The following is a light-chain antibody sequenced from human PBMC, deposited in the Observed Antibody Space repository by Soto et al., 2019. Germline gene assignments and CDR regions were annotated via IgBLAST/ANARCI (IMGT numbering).Light chain of an antibody. CDR3: YSYAGNSIYV. CDR2: EVT. Sequence: QSALTQPASVSGSTGQSITISCSGTSSAVGGYKLVSWFQQHPGKVPKLMISEVTQRPSGVSDRFSGSKSGNTASLTISGLQAEDEADYYCYSYAGNSIYVFGTGTKLTVL. V-gene: IGLV2-23*02. CDR1: SSAVGGYKL. J-gene: IGLJ1*01.